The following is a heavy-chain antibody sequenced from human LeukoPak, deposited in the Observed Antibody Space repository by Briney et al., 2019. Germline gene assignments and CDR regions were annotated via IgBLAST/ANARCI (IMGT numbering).Heavy chain of an antibody. CDR3: ARDNYGFDC. CDR2: IWFDGSAK. V-gene: IGHV3-33*01. CDR1: GFTFSNYG. D-gene: IGHD3-10*01. Sequence: GGSLRLSCAASGFTFSNYGIHWVRQAPGKGLEWVTVIWFDGSAKYSADSVEGRFTISRDNSENKVYPQMNGLRVEDTAVYYCARDNYGFDCWGQGTLVTVSS. J-gene: IGHJ4*02.